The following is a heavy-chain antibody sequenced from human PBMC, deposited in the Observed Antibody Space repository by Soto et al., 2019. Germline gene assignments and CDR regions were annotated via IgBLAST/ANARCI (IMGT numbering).Heavy chain of an antibody. J-gene: IGHJ5*02. CDR2: ISGSGGST. V-gene: IGHV3-23*01. Sequence: PGGSLRLSCAASGFTFSSYAMSWVRQAPGKGLEWVSAISGSGGSTYYADSVKGRFTISRDNSKNTLYLQMNSLRAEDTAVYYCAKEPHGYSSGWPNWFDPWGQGTLVTVSS. CDR1: GFTFSSYA. D-gene: IGHD6-19*01. CDR3: AKEPHGYSSGWPNWFDP.